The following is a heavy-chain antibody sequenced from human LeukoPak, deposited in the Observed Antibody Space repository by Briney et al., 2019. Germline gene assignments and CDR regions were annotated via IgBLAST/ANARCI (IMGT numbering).Heavy chain of an antibody. CDR3: ARSPSMVRGVIYWFDP. V-gene: IGHV4-59*01. D-gene: IGHD3-10*01. CDR2: IYYTGST. Sequence: PSETLSLTCTVSGGSISSYYWSWIRQPPGKGLEWIGYIYYTGSTNYNPSLKSRVTISADTSKNQFSLKLSSVTAADTAVYYCARSPSMVRGVIYWFDPWGQGTLVTVSS. CDR1: GGSISSYY. J-gene: IGHJ5*02.